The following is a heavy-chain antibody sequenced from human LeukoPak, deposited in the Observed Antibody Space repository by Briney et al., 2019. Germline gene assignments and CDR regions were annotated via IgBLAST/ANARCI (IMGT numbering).Heavy chain of an antibody. D-gene: IGHD3-22*01. V-gene: IGHV3-30*04. CDR2: ISYDGGNK. CDR1: GFTFSSYA. Sequence: PGGSLRLSCAASGFTFSSYAMHWVRQAPGKGLEWVAVISYDGGNKYYADSVKGRFTISRDNAKNTLYLQMNSLRAEDTAVYYCARAYYYDSSGYYYDRFYYYYYMHVWGKGTTVTVSS. J-gene: IGHJ6*03. CDR3: ARAYYYDSSGYYYDRFYYYYYMHV.